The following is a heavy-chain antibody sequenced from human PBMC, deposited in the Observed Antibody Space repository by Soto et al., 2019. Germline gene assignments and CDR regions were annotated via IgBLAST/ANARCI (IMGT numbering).Heavy chain of an antibody. CDR1: GFIFSSYT. CDR2: ISSSSRTI. CDR3: ARDYGDYGSDY. Sequence: EVQLVESGGGLVQPGGSLRLSCAASGFIFSSYTMIWVRQAPGKGLEWVSYISSSSRTIYYADSVRGRLTISRDNAKNSLYLQTNSLRDEDTAVYYCARDYGDYGSDYWGQGTLVTVSS. V-gene: IGHV3-48*02. D-gene: IGHD4-17*01. J-gene: IGHJ4*02.